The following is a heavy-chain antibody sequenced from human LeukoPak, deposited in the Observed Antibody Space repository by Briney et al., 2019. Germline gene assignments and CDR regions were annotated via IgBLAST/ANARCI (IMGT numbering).Heavy chain of an antibody. Sequence: KTSGTLSLTCAVYGGSFSGYYWSWIRQPPGKGLEWTGEINHSGSTNYNPSLKSRVTISVDTSKNQFSLKLSSVTAADTAVYYCARLTAYAVFDIWGQGTMVTVSS. CDR1: GGSFSGYY. V-gene: IGHV4-34*01. CDR2: INHSGST. J-gene: IGHJ3*02. D-gene: IGHD2-21*02. CDR3: ARLTAYAVFDI.